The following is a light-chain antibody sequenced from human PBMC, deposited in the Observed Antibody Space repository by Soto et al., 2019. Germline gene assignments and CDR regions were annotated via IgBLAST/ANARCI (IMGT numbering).Light chain of an antibody. J-gene: IGKJ1*01. CDR2: GAS. CDR1: QRVYSSY. Sequence: ENVLTQSPGTLSLSPGERATLSCRASQRVYSSYLAWYLQKPGQAPRLLMYGASSRATGIPDRFSGSGSGTDFTLTISTLEPEDFAVYYCQQYGSSPPTFGQGTKVEIK. V-gene: IGKV3-20*01. CDR3: QQYGSSPPT.